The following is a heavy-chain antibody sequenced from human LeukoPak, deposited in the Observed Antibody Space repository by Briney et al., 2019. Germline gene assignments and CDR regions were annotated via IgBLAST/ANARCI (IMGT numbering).Heavy chain of an antibody. CDR2: INPNSGGT. D-gene: IGHD2-2*02. V-gene: IGHV1-2*02. Sequence: ASVKVSCKASGYTFTGYYMHWVRQAPGQGLEWMGWINPNSGGTNCAQKFQGRVTMTRDTSISTAYMELSRLRSDDTAVYYCARESHHCSSTSCYRTYYGMDVWGQGTTVTVSS. CDR3: ARESHHCSSTSCYRTYYGMDV. CDR1: GYTFTGYY. J-gene: IGHJ6*02.